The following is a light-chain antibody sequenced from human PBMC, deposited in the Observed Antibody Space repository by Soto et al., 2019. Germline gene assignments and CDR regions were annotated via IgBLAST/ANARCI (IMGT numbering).Light chain of an antibody. CDR3: QQRADWPIT. J-gene: IGKJ5*01. V-gene: IGKV3-11*01. Sequence: EIVVTQSPVTLSLSPGQKFTRSCGSSQYITIYLAWYQQKPGQAPRLLIYDASNRATGIPARFSGSGSGTDFTLTISSLEPDDFAVYYCQQRADWPITSGQGTRLEIK. CDR1: QYITIY. CDR2: DAS.